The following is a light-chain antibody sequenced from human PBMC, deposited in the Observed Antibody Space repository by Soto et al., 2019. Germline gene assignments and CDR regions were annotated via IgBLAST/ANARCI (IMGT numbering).Light chain of an antibody. J-gene: IGLJ2*01. CDR1: SSNIGSNY. CDR3: ASWDDSLSGVV. CDR2: RNN. V-gene: IGLV1-47*01. Sequence: QAVVTQPSSASGTPGQRVTTSCSGSSSNIGSNYVYWYQQLPGTAPKLLIYRNNQRPSGVPDRFSGSKSGTSASLAISGLRSEDEADYYCASWDDSLSGVVFGGGTKLTVL.